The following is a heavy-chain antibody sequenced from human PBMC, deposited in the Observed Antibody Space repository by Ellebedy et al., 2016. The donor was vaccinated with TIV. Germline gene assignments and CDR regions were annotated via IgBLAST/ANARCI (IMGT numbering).Heavy chain of an antibody. CDR3: ASIRRITMVRGVFSNWFDP. J-gene: IGHJ5*02. CDR1: GYTLTELS. CDR2: FDPEYGET. Sequence: ASVKVSCKVSGYTLTELSMHWVRQAPGKGLEWMGGFDPEYGETIYAQKFQGRVTMTEDTSTDTAYMELSSLRSEDTAMYYCASIRRITMVRGVFSNWFDPWGQGTLVTVSS. V-gene: IGHV1-24*01. D-gene: IGHD3-10*01.